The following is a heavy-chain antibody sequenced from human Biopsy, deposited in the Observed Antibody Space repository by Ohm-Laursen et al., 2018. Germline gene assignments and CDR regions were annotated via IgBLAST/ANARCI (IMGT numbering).Heavy chain of an antibody. D-gene: IGHD5/OR15-5a*01. J-gene: IGHJ2*01. V-gene: IGHV3-30*03. CDR3: ARDLRGHWFFDL. CDR2: ISSDGTKE. CDR1: GFGVNTYG. Sequence: SLRLSCTASGFGVNTYGMHWVRQGPGKGLEWVSVISSDGTKELYADPVKGRFTISRDDSKNTLYLQMNSLRVEDTAVFYCARDLRGHWFFDLWGRGTLVTVSS.